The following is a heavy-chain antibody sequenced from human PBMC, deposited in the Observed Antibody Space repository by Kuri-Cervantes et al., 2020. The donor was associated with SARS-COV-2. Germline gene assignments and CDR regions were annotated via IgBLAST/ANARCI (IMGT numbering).Heavy chain of an antibody. D-gene: IGHD6-6*01. J-gene: IGHJ5*01. Sequence: SETLSLTCTVSGGSISSGDYYWSWIRQPPGKGLEWIGYIYYSGSTYYNPSLKSRVTISVDTSKNQFSLKLSSVTAADTAVYYCARVGVYSSSSGPGPNWFDPWGQGTTVTVSS. V-gene: IGHV4-30-4*01. CDR1: GGSISSGDYY. CDR3: ARVGVYSSSSGPGPNWFDP. CDR2: IYYSGST.